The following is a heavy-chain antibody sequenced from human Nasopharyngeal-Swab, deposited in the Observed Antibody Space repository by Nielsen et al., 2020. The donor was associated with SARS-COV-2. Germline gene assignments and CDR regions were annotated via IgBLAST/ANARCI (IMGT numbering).Heavy chain of an antibody. CDR3: ARDSAYSSSWYEAFDI. D-gene: IGHD6-13*01. Sequence: GESLKISCAASGFTFSSYWMHWVRQAPGKGLVWVSRINSGGSSTSYADSVKGRFTISRDNAKNTLYLQMNSLRAEDTAVYYCARDSAYSSSWYEAFDIWGQGTMVTVSS. CDR1: GFTFSSYW. CDR2: INSGGSST. V-gene: IGHV3-74*01. J-gene: IGHJ3*02.